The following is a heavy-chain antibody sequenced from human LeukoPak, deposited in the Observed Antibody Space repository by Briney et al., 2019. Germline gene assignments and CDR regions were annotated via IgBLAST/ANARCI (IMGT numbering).Heavy chain of an antibody. D-gene: IGHD6-19*01. CDR2: IIPLFGTA. Sequence: SVPVSCKASGGTFSRYALSWVREAPGQGLEWMRGIIPLFGTANYAQKFQGRVTITADESTSTAYMELSSLRSEDTAVYYCARGGDIGVAGYFDYWGQGTLVTVSS. J-gene: IGHJ4*02. CDR1: GGTFSRYA. V-gene: IGHV1-69*13. CDR3: ARGGDIGVAGYFDY.